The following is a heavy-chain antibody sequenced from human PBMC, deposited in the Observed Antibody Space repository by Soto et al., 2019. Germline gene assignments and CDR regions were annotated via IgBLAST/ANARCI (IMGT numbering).Heavy chain of an antibody. CDR1: GGTFNNYA. CDR3: ARWGGLSCSGAVCFKKPFDY. J-gene: IGHJ4*02. CDR2: IIPISGTT. Sequence: QVQLVQSGAEVKRPESSMKVSCKPSGGTFNNYAINWVRQAPGQGLEWMGAIIPISGTTKYAQKFQGRVTITADKSTCTVYMDLGSLRSEDTAVYYCARWGGLSCSGAVCFKKPFDYWGQGTLVTVSS. V-gene: IGHV1-69*06. D-gene: IGHD2-8*02.